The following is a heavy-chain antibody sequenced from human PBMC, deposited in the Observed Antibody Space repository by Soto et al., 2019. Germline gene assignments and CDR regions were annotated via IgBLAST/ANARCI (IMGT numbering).Heavy chain of an antibody. CDR3: ACTQAAAPWSFDY. J-gene: IGHJ4*02. Sequence: PGGSLRLSCAASGFTFSSYAMHWVRQAPGKGLEWVAVISYDGSNKYYADSVKGRFTISRDNSKNTLYLQMNSLRAEDTAVYYCACTQAAAPWSFDYWGQGTLVTVSS. V-gene: IGHV3-30-3*01. CDR1: GFTFSSYA. CDR2: ISYDGSNK. D-gene: IGHD6-13*01.